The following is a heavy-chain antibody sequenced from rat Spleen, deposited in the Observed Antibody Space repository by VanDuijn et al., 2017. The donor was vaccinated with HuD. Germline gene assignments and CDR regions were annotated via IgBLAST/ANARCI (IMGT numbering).Heavy chain of an antibody. CDR1: GFSLITNS. CDR2: IWGDGTT. D-gene: IGHD1-9*01. CDR3: TRSGYYYGYNPFAY. V-gene: IGHV2-1*01. J-gene: IGHJ3*01. Sequence: QVQLKESGPGLVQPSQTLSLTCTVSGFSLITNSVHWVRQPPGKGLDRLGGIWGDGTTDYNLGLKSRLIISRDTSKSQVFLKMNSLQTDDTAIYFCTRSGYYYGYNPFAYWGQGTLVTVSS.